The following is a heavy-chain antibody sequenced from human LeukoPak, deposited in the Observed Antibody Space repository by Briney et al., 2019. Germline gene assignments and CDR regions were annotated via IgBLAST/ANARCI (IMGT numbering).Heavy chain of an antibody. J-gene: IGHJ3*02. CDR1: GFTFSSYG. Sequence: PGRSLRLPCAASGFTFSSYGMHWVRQAPGKGLEWVAVISYDGSNKYYADSVKGRFTISRDNSKNTLYLQMNSLRAEDTAVYYCARRDGGGLGNALDIWGQGTMVTVSS. CDR3: ARRDGGGLGNALDI. CDR2: ISYDGSNK. D-gene: IGHD7-27*01. V-gene: IGHV3-30*03.